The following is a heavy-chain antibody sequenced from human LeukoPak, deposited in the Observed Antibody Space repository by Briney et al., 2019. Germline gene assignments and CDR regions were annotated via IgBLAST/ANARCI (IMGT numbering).Heavy chain of an antibody. CDR2: IYPGDSDT. J-gene: IGHJ5*02. D-gene: IGHD6-13*01. CDR1: GYSFTSYW. Sequence: GESLKISCKGSGYSFTSYWIGWVRQMPGKGLEWMGIIYPGDSDTRYSPSFQGQVTISADKSISTAYLQWSSLKASDTAMYYCARRQGSSWYHAPFDPWGQGTLVTVSS. V-gene: IGHV5-51*01. CDR3: ARRQGSSWYHAPFDP.